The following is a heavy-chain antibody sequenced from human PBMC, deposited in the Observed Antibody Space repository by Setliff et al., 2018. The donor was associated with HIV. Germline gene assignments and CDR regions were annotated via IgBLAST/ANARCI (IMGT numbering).Heavy chain of an antibody. J-gene: IGHJ3*02. D-gene: IGHD3-22*01. Sequence: ASVKVSCKVSGYTLTELSIHWVRQAPGKGLEWMGGFDPQYDKTFYAQKFQGRVTMSEDTSTDTAYMELSSRRSEDTAVYYCATRAYDSRGYLRSRVSGAAFDIWGQGTMGTVSS. V-gene: IGHV1-24*01. CDR2: FDPQYDKT. CDR3: ATRAYDSRGYLRSRVSGAAFDI. CDR1: GYTLTELS.